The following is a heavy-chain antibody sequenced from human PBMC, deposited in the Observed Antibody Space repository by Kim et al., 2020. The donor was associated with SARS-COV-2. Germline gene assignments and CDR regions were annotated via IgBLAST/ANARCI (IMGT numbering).Heavy chain of an antibody. D-gene: IGHD6-19*01. CDR1: GFTFNFYA. CDR2: IGGSGDIT. Sequence: GGSLRLSCAASGFTFNFYAMNWVRQAPGKGLEWVSGIGGSGDITYYAESVKGRFTISRDNSQNTLYLQMNSLRAEDTAVYYCTKDPPFAGGGIAVTGTVYFDSWGPGILVTVSS. CDR3: TKDPPFAGGGIAVTGTVYFDS. V-gene: IGHV3-23*01. J-gene: IGHJ4*02.